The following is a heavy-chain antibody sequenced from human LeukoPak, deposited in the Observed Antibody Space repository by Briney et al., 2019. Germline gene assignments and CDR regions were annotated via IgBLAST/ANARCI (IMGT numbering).Heavy chain of an antibody. Sequence: ASVKVSCKASGYTFTSYGISWVRQAPGQGLEWMGWISAYNGNTNYAQKLQGRVTMTTDTSTSTAYMELRSLRSDDTAVYYCARVYYDFWSGYYTRYYYMDVWGKGTTVTVSS. V-gene: IGHV1-18*01. D-gene: IGHD3-3*01. CDR2: ISAYNGNT. J-gene: IGHJ6*03. CDR3: ARVYYDFWSGYYTRYYYMDV. CDR1: GYTFTSYG.